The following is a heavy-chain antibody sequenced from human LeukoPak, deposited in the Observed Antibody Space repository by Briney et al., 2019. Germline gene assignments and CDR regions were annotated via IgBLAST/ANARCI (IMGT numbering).Heavy chain of an antibody. J-gene: IGHJ6*02. CDR3: AILALHYYGMDV. D-gene: IGHD5-12*01. CDR1: GGSLSAYY. V-gene: IGHV4-34*01. Sequence: SETLSLTCAVYGGSLSAYYWSWIRQPPGKGLEWIGEVNHSGSANYNPSLKSRVTMSVDTSKNQFSLKLSSVTAADTAVYYCAILALHYYGMDVWGQGTTVTVSS. CDR2: VNHSGSA.